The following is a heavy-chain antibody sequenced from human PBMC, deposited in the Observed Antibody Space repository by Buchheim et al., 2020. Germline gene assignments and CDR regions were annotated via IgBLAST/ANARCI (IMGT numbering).Heavy chain of an antibody. V-gene: IGHV3-30-3*01. Sequence: QVHLVESGGGVVQPGRSLRLSCAASGFSLGSYAMHWVRQAPGKGLEWMGLISYDGSEKDYAASVKGRFTFSRDNSKNTLYLQMNSLRVEDTAVYFCARGGTGLLWFGTFGDWGQGTL. CDR3: ARGGTGLLWFGTFGD. D-gene: IGHD3-10*01. J-gene: IGHJ4*02. CDR1: GFSLGSYA. CDR2: ISYDGSEK.